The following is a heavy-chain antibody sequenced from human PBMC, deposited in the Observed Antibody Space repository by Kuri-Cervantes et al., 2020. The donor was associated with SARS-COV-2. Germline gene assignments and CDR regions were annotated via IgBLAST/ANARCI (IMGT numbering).Heavy chain of an antibody. CDR2: ISRSGSSL. J-gene: IGHJ6*02. V-gene: IGHV3-48*03. CDR1: GFTFSSYE. D-gene: IGHD2-15*01. CDR3: ALAATYYYYGMDI. Sequence: SCAASGFTFSSYEMNWVRQAPGEGLEWLSYISRSGSSLYYADSVKGRFTISRDNAKNSLYLQMNSLRAEDTAVYYCALAATYYYYGMDIWGQGTTVTVSS.